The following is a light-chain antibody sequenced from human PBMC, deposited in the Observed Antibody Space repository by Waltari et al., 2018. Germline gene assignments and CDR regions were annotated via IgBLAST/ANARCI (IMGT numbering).Light chain of an antibody. Sequence: QSALTQPASVSGSPGQSITISCPGTSSDIGGSKYVSCYQQHPGKVPKVVIFDVTYRPSGVSNRFSGSKSDNTATLTISGRQAEDEADYYCSSYTSGSTLVVFGGGTKLTVL. CDR3: SSYTSGSTLVV. J-gene: IGLJ2*01. CDR1: SSDIGGSKY. V-gene: IGLV2-14*03. CDR2: DVT.